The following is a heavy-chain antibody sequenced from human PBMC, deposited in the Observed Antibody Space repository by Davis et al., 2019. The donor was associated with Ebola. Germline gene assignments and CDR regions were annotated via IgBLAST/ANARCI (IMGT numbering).Heavy chain of an antibody. Sequence: ASVTVSCKAFGYTFTNYYLHWVRQAPRQGLEWMGVINPSAGYTNYAQKFQGSVTIPRDTSTSTVYMEVRRLRSEDTAVYYCARDGPDYYGLDVWGQGTAVTVSS. CDR3: ARDGPDYYGLDV. CDR2: INPSAGYT. J-gene: IGHJ6*02. V-gene: IGHV1-46*01. CDR1: GYTFTNYY.